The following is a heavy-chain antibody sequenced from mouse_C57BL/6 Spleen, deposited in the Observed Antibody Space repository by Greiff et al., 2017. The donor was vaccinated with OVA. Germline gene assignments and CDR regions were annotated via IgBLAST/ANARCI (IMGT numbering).Heavy chain of an antibody. CDR2: IDPSDSYT. D-gene: IGHD3-2*01. CDR1: GYTFTSYW. J-gene: IGHJ3*01. V-gene: IGHV1-59*01. Sequence: QVQLQQPGAELVRPGTSVKLSCKASGYTFTSYWMHWVKQRPGQGLEWIGVIDPSDSYTNYNQKFKGKATLTVDTSSSTAYMQLSSLTTEASSVYYGARWERQARFAYWGQGTLVTVSA. CDR3: ARWERQARFAY.